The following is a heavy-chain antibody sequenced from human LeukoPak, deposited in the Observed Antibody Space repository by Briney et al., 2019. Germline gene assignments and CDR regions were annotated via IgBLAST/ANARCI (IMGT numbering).Heavy chain of an antibody. V-gene: IGHV3-7*01. Sequence: GGSLRLSCAASGFTFNYYWLTWVRQAPGKGLEWVANIQQDGSEKYYVDSVKGRFIIARDNAKNSLYLQMNSLGAEDTAVYYCARVRKLRTRGVMDPLDYWGQGTLVTVSS. J-gene: IGHJ4*02. CDR3: ARVRKLRTRGVMDPLDY. CDR2: IQQDGSEK. CDR1: GFTFNYYW. D-gene: IGHD3-10*01.